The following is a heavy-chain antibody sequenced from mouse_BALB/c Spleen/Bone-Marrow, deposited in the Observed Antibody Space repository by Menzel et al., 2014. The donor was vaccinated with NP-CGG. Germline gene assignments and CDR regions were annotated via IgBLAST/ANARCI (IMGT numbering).Heavy chain of an antibody. Sequence: VQLQQSGAELAKPGASVKMSCKASGYTFTSYWMHWVKQRPGQGLEWIGYISPSTDYTEYNQKFKDKATLTADKSSSTAYMQLSSLTSEDSAVYYGATSPDPAMDYWGQGTSVTVAS. J-gene: IGHJ4*01. CDR2: ISPSTDYT. V-gene: IGHV1-7*01. CDR3: ATSPDPAMDY. CDR1: GYTFTSYW.